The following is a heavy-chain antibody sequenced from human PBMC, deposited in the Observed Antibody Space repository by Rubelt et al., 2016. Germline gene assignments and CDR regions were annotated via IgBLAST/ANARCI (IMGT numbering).Heavy chain of an antibody. CDR3: ASDYGV. D-gene: IGHD3-10*01. V-gene: IGHV1-18*01. Sequence: QVQLVQSGAEVKKPGASVKVSCKASGYTFTTYGISWVRQAPGQGLEWMGWISTYNGNTDYAQKLQGRITVPTDTPTSTVYMELRSLRSDDTAMYYCASDYGVWGQGTTVTVS. J-gene: IGHJ6*02. CDR1: GYTFTTYG. CDR2: ISTYNGNT.